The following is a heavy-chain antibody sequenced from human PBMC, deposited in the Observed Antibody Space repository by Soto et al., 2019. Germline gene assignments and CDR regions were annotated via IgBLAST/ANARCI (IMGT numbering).Heavy chain of an antibody. J-gene: IGHJ5*02. V-gene: IGHV4-34*01. D-gene: IGHD1-7*01. CDR2: INHSGST. CDR1: GGSFSGYY. Sequence: QVQLQQWGAGLLKPSETLSLTCAVYGGSFSGYYWSWIRQPPGKGLEWIGEINHSGSTNYNPSLKSRVTISVDTSKNQFSLKLSSVTAADTAVYYCARGRRLITGTKYNWFDPWGQGTLVTVSS. CDR3: ARGRRLITGTKYNWFDP.